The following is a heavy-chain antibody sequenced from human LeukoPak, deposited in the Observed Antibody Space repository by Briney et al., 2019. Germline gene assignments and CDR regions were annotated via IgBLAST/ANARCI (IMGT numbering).Heavy chain of an antibody. CDR2: ISNDGGST. CDR3: VKWRAAMAPRDYYYGMDV. Sequence: GGSLRLSCSASGFTFSTYAMHWVRQAPGKGLEYVSAISNDGGSTYYADSVKGTFTISRDNSKNTLYLQMSSLRPDDTAVYYCVKWRAAMAPRDYYYGMDVWGQGTTVTVSS. CDR1: GFTFSTYA. V-gene: IGHV3-64D*09. J-gene: IGHJ6*02. D-gene: IGHD6-6*01.